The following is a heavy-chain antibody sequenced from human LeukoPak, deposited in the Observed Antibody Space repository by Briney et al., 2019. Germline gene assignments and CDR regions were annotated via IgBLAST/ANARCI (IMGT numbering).Heavy chain of an antibody. J-gene: IGHJ4*02. CDR1: GFTFSSYS. V-gene: IGHV3-21*01. Sequence: PGGSLRLSCAASGFTFSSYSMNWVRQAPGKGLEWVSSISSSSSYIYYADSVKGRFTISRDNAKNSLYLQMNSLRAEDTAVYYCASQSDYDILTGARELNYWGQGTLVTVSS. CDR2: ISSSSSYI. D-gene: IGHD3-9*01. CDR3: ASQSDYDILTGARELNY.